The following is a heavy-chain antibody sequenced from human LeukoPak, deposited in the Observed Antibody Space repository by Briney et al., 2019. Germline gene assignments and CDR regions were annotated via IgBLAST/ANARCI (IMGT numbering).Heavy chain of an antibody. J-gene: IGHJ3*02. CDR2: IIPIDGTA. CDR3: ARDPVAPVPAFDM. CDR1: RDTFTRCA. Sequence: SVKVSCKASRDTFTRCAFSWVRQAPGQGLEWMGGIIPIDGTANFGQKFQGRVTITAHESTSTAYMELNSLRSEDTAIYYCARDPVAPVPAFDMWGQGTMVTVSS. V-gene: IGHV1-69*01.